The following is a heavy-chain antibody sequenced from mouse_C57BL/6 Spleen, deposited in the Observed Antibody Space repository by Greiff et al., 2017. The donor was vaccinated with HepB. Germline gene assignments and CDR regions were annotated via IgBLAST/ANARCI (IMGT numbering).Heavy chain of an antibody. Sequence: EVMLVESGTVLARPGASVKMSCKTSGYTFTSYWMHWVKQRPGQGLEWIGAIYPGNSDTSYNQKFKGKAKLTAVTSASTAYMELSSLTNEDSAVYYCTRAHITTVVAGFDYWGQGTTLTVSS. V-gene: IGHV1-5*01. D-gene: IGHD1-1*01. CDR3: TRAHITTVVAGFDY. J-gene: IGHJ2*01. CDR2: IYPGNSDT. CDR1: GYTFTSYW.